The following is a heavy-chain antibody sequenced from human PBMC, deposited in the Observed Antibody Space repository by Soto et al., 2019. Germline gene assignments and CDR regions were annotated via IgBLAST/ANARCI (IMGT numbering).Heavy chain of an antibody. Sequence: ASVKVSCKASGYTFTSYGISWVRQAPGQGLEWMGWISVYNGNTNNAQKFQDRVTMTTDTSTSTAYMDLRSVRSDDTAVYYCARVFLSLVAYLYCGLDVWGQETTVTVSS. V-gene: IGHV1-18*01. J-gene: IGHJ6*02. CDR1: GYTFTSYG. CDR3: ARVFLSLVAYLYCGLDV. CDR2: ISVYNGNT. D-gene: IGHD2-8*02.